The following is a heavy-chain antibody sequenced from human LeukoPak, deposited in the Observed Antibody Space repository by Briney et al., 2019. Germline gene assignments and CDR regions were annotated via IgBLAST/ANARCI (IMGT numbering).Heavy chain of an antibody. CDR2: INPSGRI. Sequence: SETLSLTCAVYGGSFSGNYWTWIRQAPGKGLEYIGDINPSGRISYKSSLKSRLTISIDASKNQFSLHLRSLTAADTAVYYCARGRHEVSMIMVVMTAVSYYLDVWGKGTTVTVS. CDR1: GGSFSGNY. D-gene: IGHD3-22*01. V-gene: IGHV4-34*01. J-gene: IGHJ6*03. CDR3: ARGRHEVSMIMVVMTAVSYYLDV.